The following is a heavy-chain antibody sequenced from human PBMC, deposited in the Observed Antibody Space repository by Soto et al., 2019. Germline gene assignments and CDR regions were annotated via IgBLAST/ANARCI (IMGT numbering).Heavy chain of an antibody. J-gene: IGHJ2*01. CDR2: IYYSGGT. Sequence: QVQLQESGPGLVKPSETLSLTCTVSGGSISSYYWSWIRQPPGKGLEWIGNIYYSGGTNYNPSLKRPVTISVDTSKNQFSLKLSSVPAADAAVYYCARDLPGMGYFDLWGRGTLVTVSS. V-gene: IGHV4-59*01. D-gene: IGHD3-10*01. CDR1: GGSISSYY. CDR3: ARDLPGMGYFDL.